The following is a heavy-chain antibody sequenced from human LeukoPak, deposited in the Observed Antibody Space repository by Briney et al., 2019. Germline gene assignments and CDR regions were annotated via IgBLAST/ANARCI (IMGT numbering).Heavy chain of an antibody. J-gene: IGHJ4*02. CDR1: GYTFTIYG. CDR2: ISAYNGNT. Sequence: GASVKVSCTPSGYTFTIYGISWVRQAPGQGLEWMGWISAYNGNTNYAQKLQGRVTMTTDTSTSPAYIELRSLRSDDTAVYYCARAREDYDYVWGSYPKYYFDYWGQGTLVTVSS. V-gene: IGHV1-18*01. CDR3: ARAREDYDYVWGSYPKYYFDY. D-gene: IGHD3-16*02.